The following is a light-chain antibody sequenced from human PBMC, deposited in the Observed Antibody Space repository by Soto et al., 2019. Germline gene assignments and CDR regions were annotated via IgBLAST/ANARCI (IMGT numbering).Light chain of an antibody. CDR3: QRSYSTPLT. CDR2: TAS. V-gene: IGKV1-39*01. Sequence: DIQMTQSPSSLSASVGDRVTITCRASQSIRSYLNWYQQKPGKAPKLLIYTASSLQGGVPSRFTGSGSGTDFTLTISSLQPEDFATYYCQRSYSTPLTFGGGTKVDIK. CDR1: QSIRSY. J-gene: IGKJ4*01.